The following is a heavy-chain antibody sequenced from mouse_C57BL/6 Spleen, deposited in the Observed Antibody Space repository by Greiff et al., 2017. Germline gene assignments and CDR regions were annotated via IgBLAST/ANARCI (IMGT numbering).Heavy chain of an antibody. J-gene: IGHJ1*03. V-gene: IGHV3-6*01. CDR2: ISYDGSN. CDR3: ARDYYGSSHWYFDV. CDR1: GYSITSGYY. Sequence: VQLNESGPGLVKPSQSLSLTCSVTGYSITSGYYWNWIRQFPGNKLEWMGYISYDGSNNYNPSLKNRISITRDTSKNQFFLKLNSVTTEDTATYYCARDYYGSSHWYFDVWGTGTTVTVSS. D-gene: IGHD1-1*01.